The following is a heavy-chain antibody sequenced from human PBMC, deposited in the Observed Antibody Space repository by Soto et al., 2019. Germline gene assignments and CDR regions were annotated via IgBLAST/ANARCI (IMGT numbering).Heavy chain of an antibody. Sequence: PSQTLSLTCVISGDSVSSNSAAWNWIRQSPSRGLEWLGRTYYRSKWYNDYAVSVKSRITINPDTSKNQFSLQLNSVTPEDTAVYYCARDTTVTDPYYYYYGMDVWGQGTTVT. D-gene: IGHD4-17*01. V-gene: IGHV6-1*01. CDR2: TYYRSKWYN. CDR1: GDSVSSNSAA. CDR3: ARDTTVTDPYYYYYGMDV. J-gene: IGHJ6*02.